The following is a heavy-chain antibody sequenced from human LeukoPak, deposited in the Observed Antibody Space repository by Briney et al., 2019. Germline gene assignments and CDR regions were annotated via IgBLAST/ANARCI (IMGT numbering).Heavy chain of an antibody. D-gene: IGHD1-26*01. J-gene: IGHJ4*02. V-gene: IGHV3-48*03. CDR1: GFTFSSYE. CDR3: ALLVGATLDFDY. CDR2: ISSSGSTI. Sequence: GGSLRLSCAASGFTFSSYEMNWVRQAPGKGLEWVSYISSSGSTIYYADSVKGRFTISIDNAKNSLYLQMNSLRAEDTAVYYCALLVGATLDFDYWGQGTLVTVSS.